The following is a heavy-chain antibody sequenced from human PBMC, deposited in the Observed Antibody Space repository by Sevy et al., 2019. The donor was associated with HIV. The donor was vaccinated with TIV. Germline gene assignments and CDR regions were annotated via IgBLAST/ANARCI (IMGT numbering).Heavy chain of an antibody. D-gene: IGHD2-21*02. V-gene: IGHV2-5*02. CDR1: GFSLSTSGVG. J-gene: IGHJ5*02. CDR2: IYWDDDK. Sequence: SGPTLVNPTQTLTLTCTFSGFSLSTSGVGVGWIRQPPGKALEWLALIYWDDDKRYSQSLKSRLIITKDTSKNQVVLTMTNMDPLDKSTNFCANSSYVQHILVVTATQEWFDPRGQGSLVIVSS. CDR3: ANSSYVQHILVVTATQEWFDP.